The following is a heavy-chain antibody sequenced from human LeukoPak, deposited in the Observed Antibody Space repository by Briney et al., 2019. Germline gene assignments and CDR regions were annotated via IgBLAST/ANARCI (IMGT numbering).Heavy chain of an antibody. CDR3: AKDTSGSLWSGHPWDY. CDR2: IKQDGSEK. J-gene: IGHJ4*02. Sequence: GGSLRLSCAASGFTFSSYWMSWVRQAPGKGLEWVANIKQDGSEKYYVDSVKGRFTISRDNAKNSLYLQMNSLRAEDTALYYCAKDTSGSLWSGHPWDYWGQGTLVTVSS. CDR1: GFTFSSYW. V-gene: IGHV3-7*03. D-gene: IGHD3-3*01.